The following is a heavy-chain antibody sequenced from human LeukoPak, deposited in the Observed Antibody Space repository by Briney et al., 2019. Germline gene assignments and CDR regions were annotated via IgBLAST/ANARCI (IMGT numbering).Heavy chain of an antibody. J-gene: IGHJ4*02. Sequence: ASVKVSCKASGYTFTSYDINWVRQATGQGLEWMGWMNPNSGNTGYAQKFQGRVTITRNTSISTAYMELSSLRSEDMAVYYCARGSGYCGSSTSCYKYWGQGTLVTVSS. CDR2: MNPNSGNT. CDR1: GYTFTSYD. D-gene: IGHD2-2*02. CDR3: ARGSGYCGSSTSCYKY. V-gene: IGHV1-8*03.